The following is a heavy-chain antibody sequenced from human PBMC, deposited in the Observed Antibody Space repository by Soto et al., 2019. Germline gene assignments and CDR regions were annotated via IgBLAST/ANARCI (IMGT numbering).Heavy chain of an antibody. V-gene: IGHV4-4*02. D-gene: IGHD6-19*01. CDR1: GGSISSSNW. Sequence: QVQLQESGPGLVKPSGTLSLTCAVSGGSISSSNWWCWVRQPPGKGLEWIVEIYHSGSTNYNPSLTSRVTISVDKSKNQFSLKLSSVTAADTAVYYCAGGEGRAVVGYWGQGTLVTVSS. CDR3: AGGEGRAVVGY. J-gene: IGHJ4*02. CDR2: IYHSGST.